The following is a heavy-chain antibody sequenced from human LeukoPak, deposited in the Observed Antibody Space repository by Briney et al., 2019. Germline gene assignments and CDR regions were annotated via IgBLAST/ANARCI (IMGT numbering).Heavy chain of an antibody. CDR2: IDPSGGST. CDR1: GYTFTTYY. V-gene: IGHV1-46*01. Sequence: ASVRVSCKASGYTFTTYYMHWVRPAPGQGLEWMGIIDPSGGSTSYAQTFQGRVTMTRDTSTSTVYMELSSLRSDDTAVYYCARLSEQTFDIWGAGRLVTVSS. D-gene: IGHD1/OR15-1a*01. CDR3: ARLSEQTFDI. J-gene: IGHJ3*02.